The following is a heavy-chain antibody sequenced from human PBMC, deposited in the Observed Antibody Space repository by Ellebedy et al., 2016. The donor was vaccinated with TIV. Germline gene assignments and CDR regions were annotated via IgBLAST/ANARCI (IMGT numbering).Heavy chain of an antibody. CDR1: GFTVSSNY. Sequence: PGGSLRLSCAASGFTVSSNYMSWVRLAPGKGLEWVSLIYSGGSIFYADSVKGRFTISRDNSKNTLFLQMNNLRAEDTAVYYCARGGISTRDYWGQGTLVTVSS. D-gene: IGHD1-1*01. CDR2: IYSGGSI. CDR3: ARGGISTRDY. J-gene: IGHJ4*02. V-gene: IGHV3-53*01.